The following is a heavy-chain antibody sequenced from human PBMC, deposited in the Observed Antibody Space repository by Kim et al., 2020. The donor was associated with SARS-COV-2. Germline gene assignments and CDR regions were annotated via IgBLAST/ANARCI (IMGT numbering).Heavy chain of an antibody. CDR3: AMIRNDYGELGA. J-gene: IGHJ5*02. CDR1: GFTFSSYG. CDR2: ISYDGSNK. Sequence: GGSLRLSCAASGFTFSSYGMHWVRQAPGKGLEWVAVISYDGSNKYYADSVKGRFTISRDNSKNTLYLQMNSLRAEDTAVYYCAMIRNDYGELGAWGQGTLVTVSS. V-gene: IGHV3-30*03. D-gene: IGHD4-17*01.